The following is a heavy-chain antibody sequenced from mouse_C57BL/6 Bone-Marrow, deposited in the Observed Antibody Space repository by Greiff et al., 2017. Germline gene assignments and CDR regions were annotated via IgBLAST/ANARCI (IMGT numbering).Heavy chain of an antibody. Sequence: QVQLQQSGAELVKPGASVKMSCKASGYTFTSYWITWVKQRPGQGLEWIGDIYPGSGSTNYNEKFKSKATLTVDTSSSTAYMQLSSLTSEDSAVYYCARNYGSSYEGVDYWGQGTSVTVSS. J-gene: IGHJ4*01. CDR2: IYPGSGST. CDR1: GYTFTSYW. V-gene: IGHV1-55*01. D-gene: IGHD1-1*01. CDR3: ARNYGSSYEGVDY.